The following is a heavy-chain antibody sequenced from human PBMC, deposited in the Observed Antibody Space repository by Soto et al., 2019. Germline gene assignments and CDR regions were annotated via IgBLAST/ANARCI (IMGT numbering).Heavy chain of an antibody. Sequence: ASVKVSCKASGGTFSSYAISWVRQAPGQGLEWMGGIIPIFGTANYAQKFQGRVTITADESTSTAYMELSSLRSEDTAVYYCARGLDCSSTSCPHYYFDYWGQGTLVTVSS. J-gene: IGHJ4*02. CDR2: IIPIFGTA. CDR3: ARGLDCSSTSCPHYYFDY. CDR1: GGTFSSYA. V-gene: IGHV1-69*13. D-gene: IGHD2-2*01.